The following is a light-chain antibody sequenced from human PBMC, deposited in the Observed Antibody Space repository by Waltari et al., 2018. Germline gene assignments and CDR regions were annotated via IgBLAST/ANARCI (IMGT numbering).Light chain of an antibody. V-gene: IGKV2-30*01. CDR1: RSLVYSDGKTY. J-gene: IGKJ1*01. CDR3: MQGTHWPWT. Sequence: DVVMTQSPLSLPVTLGQPASISCRSSRSLVYSDGKTYLSWFQQRPGQSPRRLIYQISDRDSGVPDRFSGSGSGTEFTLKISRVEAEDVGVYYCMQGTHWPWTFGQGTKVEIK. CDR2: QIS.